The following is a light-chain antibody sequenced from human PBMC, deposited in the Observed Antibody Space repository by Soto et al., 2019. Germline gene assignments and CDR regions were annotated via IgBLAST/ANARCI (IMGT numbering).Light chain of an antibody. CDR1: QSVNNF. CDR2: DAS. Sequence: EILLTQTPATLSLSPGERATLSCRASQSVNNFLAWYQQKPGQAPRILIFDASYRATGVPGRFSGSGSGTDFTLTISSLEPEDFAVYYCQQRSSWPATFGPGTKVDIK. J-gene: IGKJ3*01. CDR3: QQRSSWPAT. V-gene: IGKV3-11*01.